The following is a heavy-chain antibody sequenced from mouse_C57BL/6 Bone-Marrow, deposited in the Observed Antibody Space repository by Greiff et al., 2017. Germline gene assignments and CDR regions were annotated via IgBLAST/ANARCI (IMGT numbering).Heavy chain of an antibody. CDR3: ARSRHYDEEFAY. CDR2: IDPSDSYT. J-gene: IGHJ3*01. V-gene: IGHV1-59*01. D-gene: IGHD2-4*01. Sequence: QVQLQQPGAELVRPGTSVKLSCKASGYTFTSYWMHWVKQRPGQGLEWIGVIDPSDSYTNYNQKFKGKATLTVDTSSSTAYMQLRSLTSEESEVYYCARSRHYDEEFAYWGQGTLVTVSA. CDR1: GYTFTSYW.